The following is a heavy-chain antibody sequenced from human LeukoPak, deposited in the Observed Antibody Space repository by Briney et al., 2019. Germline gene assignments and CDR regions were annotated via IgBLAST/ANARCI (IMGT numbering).Heavy chain of an antibody. CDR2: IKHDGTEK. Sequence: RPGGSLRLSCAASGFTFSSYAMSWVRQAPGKGLEWVANIKHDGTEKYCVDSVKGRFTISRDNAKNSLYLQMNSLRAEDTAVYYCVRSAKTFDYWGQGTLVTVSS. J-gene: IGHJ4*02. CDR3: VRSAKTFDY. V-gene: IGHV3-7*01. CDR1: GFTFSSYA.